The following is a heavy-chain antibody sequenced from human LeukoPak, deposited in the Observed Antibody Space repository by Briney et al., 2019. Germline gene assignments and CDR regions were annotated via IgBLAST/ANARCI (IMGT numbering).Heavy chain of an antibody. J-gene: IGHJ3*02. D-gene: IGHD3-22*01. Sequence: GGSLRLSCAAYEFTFSSYSMNWVRQDPGKGLQWVSYITGSGSGIHYADSVKGRFTISRDNSKNTLYLQMNSLRAEVTAVYYRARDSPTYDSSGYPFGAFDIWGQGTMVTVYS. CDR2: ITGSGSGI. CDR1: EFTFSSYS. CDR3: ARDSPTYDSSGYPFGAFDI. V-gene: IGHV3-48*01.